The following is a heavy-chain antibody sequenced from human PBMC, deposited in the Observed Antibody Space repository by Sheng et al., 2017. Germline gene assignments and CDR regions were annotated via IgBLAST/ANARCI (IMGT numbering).Heavy chain of an antibody. CDR1: GYSISSGYY. J-gene: IGHJ4*02. Sequence: QVQLQESGPGLVKPSETLSLTCAVSGYSISSGYYWGWIRQPPGKGLEWIGSIYHSGSTYYNPSLKSRVTISVDTSKNQFSLKLSSVTAADTAVYYCARDNYDFWSGLEYYFDYVGPGNPGHRLL. V-gene: IGHV4-38-2*02. D-gene: IGHD3-3*01. CDR2: IYHSGST. CDR3: ARDNYDFWSGLEYYFDY.